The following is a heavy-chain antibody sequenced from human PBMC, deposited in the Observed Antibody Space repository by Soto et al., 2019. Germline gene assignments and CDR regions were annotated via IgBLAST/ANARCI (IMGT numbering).Heavy chain of an antibody. V-gene: IGHV1-24*01. CDR1: GYTLTELS. D-gene: IGHD5-12*01. CDR2: FDPEDGET. CDR3: ATVGWLRSSFAY. Sequence: ASVKVSCKVSGYTLTELSMHWVRQAPGKGLEWKGGFDPEDGETIYAQKYQGRVTMIEDTSTDTAYMELSSLRSEDTAVYYCATVGWLRSSFAYWGQGTLVTVSS. J-gene: IGHJ4*02.